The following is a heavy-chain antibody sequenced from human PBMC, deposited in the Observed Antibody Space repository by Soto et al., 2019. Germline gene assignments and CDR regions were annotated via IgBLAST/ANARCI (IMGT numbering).Heavy chain of an antibody. J-gene: IGHJ6*02. CDR2: IYSGGST. CDR3: ARDTRGTTGTPIYYYYGMDV. Sequence: PGGSLRLSCAASGFTVSSNYMSWVRQAPGKGLDWVSVIYSGGSTYYADSVKGRFTISRDNSKNTLYLQMNSLRAEDTAVYYCARDTRGTTGTPIYYYYGMDVWGQGTTVTVSS. CDR1: GFTVSSNY. D-gene: IGHD1-1*01. V-gene: IGHV3-66*01.